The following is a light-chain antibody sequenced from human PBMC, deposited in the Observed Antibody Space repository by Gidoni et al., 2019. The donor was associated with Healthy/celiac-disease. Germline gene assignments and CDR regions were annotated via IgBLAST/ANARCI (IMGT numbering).Light chain of an antibody. V-gene: IGLV2-14*01. Sequence: HSALTQPASVSGSPGQSITISCTGTSSDVGGYTYVSWYQQHPGKAPKLMIYEVSNRPSGVSNRFSGSKSGNTASLTISGLQAEDEADYYCSSYTSSSPVVFGGGTKLTVL. CDR3: SSYTSSSPVV. CDR1: SSDVGGYTY. CDR2: EVS. J-gene: IGLJ2*01.